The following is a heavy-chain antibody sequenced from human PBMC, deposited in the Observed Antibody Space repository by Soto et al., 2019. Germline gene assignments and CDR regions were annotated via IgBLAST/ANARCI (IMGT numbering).Heavy chain of an antibody. CDR1: GGSISSSNW. V-gene: IGHV4-4*02. J-gene: IGHJ4*02. D-gene: IGHD3-10*01. Sequence: PSETLSLTCAVSGGSISSSNWWSWVRQPPGKGLEWIGEIYHSGSTNYNPSLKSRVTISVDKSKNQFSLKLSSVTAADTAVYYCASTMVRGVIMANFDYWGQGTLVTVSS. CDR2: IYHSGST. CDR3: ASTMVRGVIMANFDY.